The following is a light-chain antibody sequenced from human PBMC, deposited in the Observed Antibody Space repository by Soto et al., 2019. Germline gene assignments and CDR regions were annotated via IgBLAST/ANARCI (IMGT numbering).Light chain of an antibody. Sequence: EIVMTQSPATLSVSPGERATLSCSASQNVLSNLAWYQQSPGQAPRLLIYGASTRATGLPARFSGSGSGTQFTLTISSLQPDDFATYYCQQYNSYLWTFGQGTKVDIK. CDR1: QNVLSN. V-gene: IGKV3-15*01. CDR3: QQYNSYLWT. J-gene: IGKJ1*01. CDR2: GAS.